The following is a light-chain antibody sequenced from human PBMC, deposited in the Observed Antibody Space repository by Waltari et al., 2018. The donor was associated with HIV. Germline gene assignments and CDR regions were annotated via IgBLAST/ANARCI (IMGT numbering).Light chain of an antibody. CDR3: QQYNSYSPIT. J-gene: IGKJ5*01. V-gene: IGKV1-5*03. CDR2: KAS. CDR1: QSISSW. Sequence: DIQMTQSPSTLSASVGDRVTITCRASQSISSWLAWYQQKPGKAPKLLIYKASSLESGVPSRFSGSGSGTEFTLTNSSLQPDDFATYYCQQYNSYSPITFGQGTRLEIK.